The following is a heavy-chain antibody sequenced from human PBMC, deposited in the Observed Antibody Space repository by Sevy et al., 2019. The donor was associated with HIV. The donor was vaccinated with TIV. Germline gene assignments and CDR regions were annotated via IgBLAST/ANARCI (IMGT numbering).Heavy chain of an antibody. CDR1: GFTFNFYW. Sequence: GGSLRLSCAASGFTFNFYWMSWVRQAPGKGLEWVGNIKPDGSEKYYVDSVRGRFTISRDNAKNSLYLQMNSLRAGDTAVYYCARGDYFDTSGHYTDAFDIWGQGTKVNVSS. CDR3: ARGDYFDTSGHYTDAFDI. D-gene: IGHD3-22*01. V-gene: IGHV3-7*04. CDR2: IKPDGSEK. J-gene: IGHJ3*02.